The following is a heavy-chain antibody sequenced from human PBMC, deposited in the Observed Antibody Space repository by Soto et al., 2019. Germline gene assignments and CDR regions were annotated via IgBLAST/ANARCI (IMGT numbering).Heavy chain of an antibody. D-gene: IGHD7-27*01. V-gene: IGHV3-23*01. CDR3: AKRELGYWFDP. Sequence: EVQLLESGGVLVQPGGSLRLPCAASGFTFSTYAMSWVRQAPGKGLEWVSTISGSGGATYYADSVKGRFTISRDNSKNTLYLQMNSLRAEDTAVYYCAKRELGYWFDPWGQGTLVTVSS. CDR1: GFTFSTYA. CDR2: ISGSGGAT. J-gene: IGHJ5*02.